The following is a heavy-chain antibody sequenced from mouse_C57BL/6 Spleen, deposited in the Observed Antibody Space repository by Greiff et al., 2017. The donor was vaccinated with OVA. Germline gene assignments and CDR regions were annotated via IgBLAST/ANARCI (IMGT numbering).Heavy chain of an antibody. CDR1: GYAFSSSW. J-gene: IGHJ4*01. V-gene: IGHV1-82*01. CDR3: ARERGSDYYAMDY. Sequence: QVQLQQSGPELVKPGASVKISCKASGYAFSSSWMNWVKQRPGKGLEWIGRIYPGDGDTNYNGKFKGKATLTADKSSSTAYMQLSSLTSEDSAVYFCARERGSDYYAMDYWGQGTSVTVSS. CDR2: IYPGDGDT.